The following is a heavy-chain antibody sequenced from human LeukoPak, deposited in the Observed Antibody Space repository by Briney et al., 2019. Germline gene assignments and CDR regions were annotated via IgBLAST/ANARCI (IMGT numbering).Heavy chain of an antibody. CDR1: GFTFSSYG. CDR2: IWYDGSNK. V-gene: IGHV3-33*01. Sequence: PGGSLRLSCVASGFTFSSYGMHWVRQAPGKGLEWVAVIWYDGSNKYYADSVKGRFTISRDNSKNTLYLQMNSLRAEDTAVYYCARDYRQTAMVNYYGMDVWGQGTTVTVSS. D-gene: IGHD5-18*01. J-gene: IGHJ6*02. CDR3: ARDYRQTAMVNYYGMDV.